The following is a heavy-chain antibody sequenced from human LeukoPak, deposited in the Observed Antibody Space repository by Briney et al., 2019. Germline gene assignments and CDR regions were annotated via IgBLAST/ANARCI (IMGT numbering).Heavy chain of an antibody. V-gene: IGHV3-23*01. J-gene: IGHJ4*02. CDR2: ISGSGSGGST. Sequence: GGSLRLSCAASGFPLSRSSMSWVRQAPGKGLEWVSNISGSGSGGSTDYADSVKGRFTISRDNSKNTLYLQMNSLRAEDGDVYYCAKSLRGHGYDWGKGTLVTVS. CDR3: AKSLRGHGYD. D-gene: IGHD5-18*01. CDR1: GFPLSRSS.